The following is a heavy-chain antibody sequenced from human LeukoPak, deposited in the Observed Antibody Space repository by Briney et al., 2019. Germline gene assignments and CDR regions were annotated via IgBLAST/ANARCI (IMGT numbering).Heavy chain of an antibody. CDR1: GFTVSNNH. Sequence: GESLRLSCAASGFTVSNNHLTWVRQAPGKGLEWVSCINTDGSSRRYADSVKGRFTISRDNAKNRLYVQMNSQRAEDTAVYYCATGSGLWSPDYWGQGTLVTVSS. CDR2: INTDGSSR. V-gene: IGHV3-74*01. D-gene: IGHD5-18*01. CDR3: ATGSGLWSPDY. J-gene: IGHJ4*02.